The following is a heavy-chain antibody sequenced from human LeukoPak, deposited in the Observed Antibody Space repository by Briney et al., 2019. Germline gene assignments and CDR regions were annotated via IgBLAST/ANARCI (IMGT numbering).Heavy chain of an antibody. V-gene: IGHV1-18*01. Sequence: ASVKVSCKASGYTFTSYGISWVRQAPGQGLEWMGWISAYNGNTNYAQKLQGRVTMTTDTSTSTAYMELRSLRSDDTAVYYCARDRPYSVGATTSLLHWGQEPWSPSPQ. J-gene: IGHJ4*01. D-gene: IGHD1-26*01. CDR1: GYTFTSYG. CDR2: ISAYNGNT. CDR3: ARDRPYSVGATTSLLH.